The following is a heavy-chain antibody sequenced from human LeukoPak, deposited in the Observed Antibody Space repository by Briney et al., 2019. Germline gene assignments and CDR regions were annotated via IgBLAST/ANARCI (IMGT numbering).Heavy chain of an antibody. CDR2: IYYSGST. D-gene: IGHD3-3*01. V-gene: IGHV4-59*01. J-gene: IGHJ6*02. Sequence: PSETLSLTCTVSGGSISSYYWSWIRHPPGKGLEWIGYIYYSGSTNYNPSLKSRVTISVDTSKNQFSLKLSSVTAADTAVYYCARDRRYDFWSGYDNYYYYGMDVWGQGTTVTVSS. CDR1: GGSISSYY. CDR3: ARDRRYDFWSGYDNYYYYGMDV.